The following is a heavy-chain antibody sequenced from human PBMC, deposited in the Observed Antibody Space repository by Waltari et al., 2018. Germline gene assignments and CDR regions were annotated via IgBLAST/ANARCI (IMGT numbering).Heavy chain of an antibody. D-gene: IGHD2-15*01. J-gene: IGHJ6*02. CDR2: INHSGNT. CDR1: GPTFKVSY. CDR3: ARLEDCTGGNCYSGNHYAVDV. Sequence: VQLQQWGAGLLKPSETLSLTCAVDGPTFKVSYWSWIHQSPGKGLEWIGEINHSGNTNYNPSLRSRVAISVDTPKKQFSLKVTSVSAADTAVYYCARLEDCTGGNCYSGNHYAVDVWGPGTRVTVSS. V-gene: IGHV4-34*01.